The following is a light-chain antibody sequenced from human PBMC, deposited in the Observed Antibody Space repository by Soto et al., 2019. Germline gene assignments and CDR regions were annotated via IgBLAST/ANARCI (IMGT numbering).Light chain of an antibody. Sequence: QSALTQPASVSGSPGQSVTISCTGTSSDVGGYNYVSWYQQHPGKAPKLLIYDVSNRPSGVSNRFSGSKSGNTASLTISGLQDEDEADYYCSSYTTRSTLEVFGGGTKLTVL. CDR3: SSYTTRSTLEV. J-gene: IGLJ2*01. CDR2: DVS. V-gene: IGLV2-14*01. CDR1: SSDVGGYNY.